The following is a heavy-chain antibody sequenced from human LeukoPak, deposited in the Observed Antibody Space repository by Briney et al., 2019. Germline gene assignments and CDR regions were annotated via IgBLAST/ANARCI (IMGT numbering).Heavy chain of an antibody. CDR2: TSYSEGT. V-gene: IGHV4-31*03. Sequence: TLSLTCTVSGGSVSRGGYYWNWIRQHPGKGLEWIGFTSYSEGTYYNPSLMSRITISVDRSQNQFSLKMRDVTAADTAVYFCATADWESFYFDSWGQGALVAVSS. D-gene: IGHD1-26*01. CDR1: GGSVSRGGYY. J-gene: IGHJ4*02. CDR3: ATADWESFYFDS.